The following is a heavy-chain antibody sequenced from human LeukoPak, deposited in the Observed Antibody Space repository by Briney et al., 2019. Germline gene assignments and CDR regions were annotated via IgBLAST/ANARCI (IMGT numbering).Heavy chain of an antibody. Sequence: GGSLRLSCAASGFTFSDYVMIWVRQAPGKGLVWVSRIISDGSITTYADSVKGRFTISRDNAKNTLYLQMNSLRAEDTAVYYCARVVYYYDSSGYPGAFDIWGQGTMVTVSS. V-gene: IGHV3-74*01. CDR2: IISDGSIT. D-gene: IGHD3-22*01. CDR1: GFTFSDYV. CDR3: ARVVYYYDSSGYPGAFDI. J-gene: IGHJ3*02.